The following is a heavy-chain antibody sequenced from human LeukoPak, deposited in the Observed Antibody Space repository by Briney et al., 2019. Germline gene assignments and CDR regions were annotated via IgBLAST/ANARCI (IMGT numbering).Heavy chain of an antibody. CDR1: GYTFSTYW. D-gene: IGHD3-10*01. CDR2: IYPGNSDT. V-gene: IGHV5-51*01. Sequence: GESLKISCKSSGYTFSTYWIGWVRQMAGKGLEWMGIIYPGNSDTRNSPSFQGQVTISADKSINTAYLQWSSLKASDTAMYYCARFHGSGTSSYFDYWGQGSLVTVSS. J-gene: IGHJ4*02. CDR3: ARFHGSGTSSYFDY.